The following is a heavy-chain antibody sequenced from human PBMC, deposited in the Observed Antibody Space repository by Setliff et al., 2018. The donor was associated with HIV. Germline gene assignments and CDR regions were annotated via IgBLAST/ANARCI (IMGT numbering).Heavy chain of an antibody. J-gene: IGHJ5*02. Sequence: ASVKVSCKASGYTFTSYDINWVRQATGQGLEWMGWMNPNSGNTGYAQKFQGRVTITRSTSISTAYMELSSLRSEDTAVYYCARVVTGGGNWFDPRGQGTLVTVSS. D-gene: IGHD2-21*02. CDR1: GYTFTSYD. CDR3: ARVVTGGGNWFDP. CDR2: MNPNSGNT. V-gene: IGHV1-8*03.